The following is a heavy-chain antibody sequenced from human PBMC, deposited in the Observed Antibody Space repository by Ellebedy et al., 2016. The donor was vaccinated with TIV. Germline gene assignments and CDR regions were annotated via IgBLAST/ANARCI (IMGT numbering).Heavy chain of an antibody. CDR1: GFSFSAND. V-gene: IGHV3-33*01. Sequence: GESLKISCAASGFSFSANDMHWVRQAPGKGLEWVALVCFDGINKYYGDSVKGRFTISRDLSKNILYLQMNSLRGNDTAVYYCARGGRHQRLDFDALHTWGPGTLVTVSS. J-gene: IGHJ3*02. CDR2: VCFDGINK. CDR3: ARGGRHQRLDFDALHT. D-gene: IGHD1-1*01.